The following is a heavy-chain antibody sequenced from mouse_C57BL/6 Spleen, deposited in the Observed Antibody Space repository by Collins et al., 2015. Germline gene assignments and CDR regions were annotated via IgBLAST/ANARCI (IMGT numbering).Heavy chain of an antibody. J-gene: IGHJ4*01. D-gene: IGHD3-2*01. CDR1: GYSITSDYA. CDR2: ISYSGST. CDR3: APRQLGLYYATDY. V-gene: IGHV3-2*02. Sequence: DVQLQESGPGLVKPSQSLSLTCTVTGYSITSDYAWNWIRQFPGNKLEWMGYISYSGSTSYNPSLKSRISITRDTSKNQFFLQLNSVTTEDTATYYCAPRQLGLYYATDYWGQGTSVTVSS.